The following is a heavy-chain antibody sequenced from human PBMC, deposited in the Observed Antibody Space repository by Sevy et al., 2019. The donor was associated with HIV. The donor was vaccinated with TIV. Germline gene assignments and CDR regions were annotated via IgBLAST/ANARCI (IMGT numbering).Heavy chain of an antibody. CDR3: AKEDTVTTNYYYYYGMDV. Sequence: GGSLRLSCAASGFTFSSYAMSWVRQAPGKGLEWVSAISGRGGSTYYADSVKGRFTISRDNSKNTLYLQMNSLRAEDTAVYYSAKEDTVTTNYYYYYGMDVWGQGTTVTVSS. J-gene: IGHJ6*02. D-gene: IGHD4-17*01. CDR2: ISGRGGST. CDR1: GFTFSSYA. V-gene: IGHV3-23*01.